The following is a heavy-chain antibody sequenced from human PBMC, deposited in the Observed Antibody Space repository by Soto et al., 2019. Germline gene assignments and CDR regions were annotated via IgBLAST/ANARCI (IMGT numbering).Heavy chain of an antibody. CDR2: ISGSGGST. D-gene: IGHD6-13*01. J-gene: IGHJ6*02. V-gene: IGHV3-23*01. CDR1: GFTFSSYA. Sequence: GGSLRLSCAASGFTFSSYAMSWVRQAPGKGLEWVSAISGSGGSTYYADSVKGRFTISRDNSKNTLYLQMNSLRAEDTAVYYCAKWSVGQQLDYYYYGMDVWGQGTTVTVSS. CDR3: AKWSVGQQLDYYYYGMDV.